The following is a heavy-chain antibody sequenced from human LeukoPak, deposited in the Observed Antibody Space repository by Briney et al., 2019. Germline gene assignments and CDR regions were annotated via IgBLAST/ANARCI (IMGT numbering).Heavy chain of an antibody. J-gene: IGHJ4*02. Sequence: KTSETLSLTCTVSGGSITNYYWSWIRQPPGKGLEWIGYIYYTGSTNYNPSLKSRVTISIDTSNNQFSLKLSSVTAEDTAVYYCARDRDPGFDYWGQGTLVTVSS. CDR2: IYYTGST. V-gene: IGHV4-59*01. D-gene: IGHD3-10*01. CDR3: ARDRDPGFDY. CDR1: GGSITNYY.